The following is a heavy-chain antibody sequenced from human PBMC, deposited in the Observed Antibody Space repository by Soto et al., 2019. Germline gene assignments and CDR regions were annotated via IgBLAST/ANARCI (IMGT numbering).Heavy chain of an antibody. CDR1: GFKFSSYE. V-gene: IGHV3-48*03. J-gene: IGHJ4*02. D-gene: IGHD3-16*01. Sequence: EVQLEESGGGLVQPGGSLRLACAGSGFKFSSYEMNWVRQAPGKGLEWLSFILHSGDIIYYADSVKGRFTISRDNAKNLLYLHMNTLRVEDTAIYYCATRLSVSYGPLFAQWGPGTLVTVSS. CDR2: ILHSGDII. CDR3: ATRLSVSYGPLFAQ.